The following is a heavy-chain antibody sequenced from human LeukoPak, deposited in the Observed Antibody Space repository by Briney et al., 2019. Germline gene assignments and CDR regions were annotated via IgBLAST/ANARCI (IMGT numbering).Heavy chain of an antibody. Sequence: SETLSLTCTVSGGSISSYYWSWIRQPAGKGLEWIGRIYTSGSTNYNPSLKSRVTMSVDTSKNQFSLKLSSVTAADTAVYYCARWNCSGGSCQYYYYGMDVWGQGTTVTVSS. D-gene: IGHD2-15*01. V-gene: IGHV4-4*07. CDR2: IYTSGST. CDR3: ARWNCSGGSCQYYYYGMDV. J-gene: IGHJ6*02. CDR1: GGSISSYY.